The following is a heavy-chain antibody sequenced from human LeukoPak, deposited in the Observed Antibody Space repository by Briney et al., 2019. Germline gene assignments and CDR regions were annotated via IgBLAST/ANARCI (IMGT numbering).Heavy chain of an antibody. D-gene: IGHD3-16*01. CDR3: AKDYAVGSIDY. V-gene: IGHV3-23*01. Sequence: PGGSLRLSCAASGFTFSNYAMSWVRQAPGKGLEWVSSVSTSGVGTYYADSVRGRFTISRDNSKNTVFLQMNSLRAEDSAVYYCAKDYAVGSIDYWGQGTLVTVSS. J-gene: IGHJ4*02. CDR1: GFTFSNYA. CDR2: VSTSGVGT.